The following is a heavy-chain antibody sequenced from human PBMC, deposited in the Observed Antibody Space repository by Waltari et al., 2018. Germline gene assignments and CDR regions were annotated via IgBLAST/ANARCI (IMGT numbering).Heavy chain of an antibody. CDR3: AREGGSYYDYYYGMDV. CDR2: ISSSGSTI. Sequence: EVQLVESGGGLVQPGGSLRLSCAASGFTFSSYEMNWVRQAPGKGLEWVSYISSSGSTIYYADSVKGRFTISRDNAKNSLYLQMNSLRAEDTAVYYCAREGGSYYDYYYGMDVWGQGTTVTVSS. J-gene: IGHJ6*02. V-gene: IGHV3-48*03. D-gene: IGHD1-26*01. CDR1: GFTFSSYE.